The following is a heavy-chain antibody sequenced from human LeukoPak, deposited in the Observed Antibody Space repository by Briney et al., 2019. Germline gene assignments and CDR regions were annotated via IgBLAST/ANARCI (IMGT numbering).Heavy chain of an antibody. D-gene: IGHD3-22*01. CDR1: GFTFSSYA. CDR3: AKESFSHYYDSSGYFDY. Sequence: GGSLRLSCAASGFTFSSYAMSWVRQAPGKGLEWVSAISGSGGSTYYADSVKGRFTISRDNSKNTLYLQMSSLRAEDTAVYYCAKESFSHYYDSSGYFDYWGQGTLVTVSS. CDR2: ISGSGGST. J-gene: IGHJ4*02. V-gene: IGHV3-23*01.